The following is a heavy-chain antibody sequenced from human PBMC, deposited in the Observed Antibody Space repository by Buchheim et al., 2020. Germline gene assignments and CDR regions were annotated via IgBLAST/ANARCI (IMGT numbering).Heavy chain of an antibody. CDR2: ISYDGSNK. J-gene: IGHJ6*02. V-gene: IGHV3-30*18. CDR3: AKDGETSIAARRRYYGMDV. CDR1: GFTFSSYG. D-gene: IGHD6-6*01. Sequence: QVQLVESGGGVVQPGRSLRLSCAASGFTFSSYGMHWVRQAPGKGLEWVAVISYDGSNKYYADSVKGRFTISRDNSKKTLYLQMNGLRAEDTAVYYCAKDGETSIAARRRYYGMDVWGRETT.